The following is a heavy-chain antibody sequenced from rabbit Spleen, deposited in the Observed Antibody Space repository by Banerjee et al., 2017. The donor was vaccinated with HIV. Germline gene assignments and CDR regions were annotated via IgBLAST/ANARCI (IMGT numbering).Heavy chain of an antibody. Sequence: QEQLVESGGGLVQPEGSLTLTCKASGFSFSDRDVMCWVRQAPGKGLEWIACINAATGKPVYATWAKGRFAVSKTSSTTVTLQMTSLTAADTATYFCARDGGVGVYGYATLWGPGTLVTVS. J-gene: IGHJ4*01. CDR2: INAATGKP. D-gene: IGHD6-1*01. CDR1: GFSFSDRDV. V-gene: IGHV1S45*01. CDR3: ARDGGVGVYGYATL.